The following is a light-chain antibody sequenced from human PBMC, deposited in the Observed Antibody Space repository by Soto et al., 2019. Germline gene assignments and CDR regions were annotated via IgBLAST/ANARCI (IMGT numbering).Light chain of an antibody. J-gene: IGLJ1*01. Sequence: QSVPSHPPSASWSPGHSVTISCTGTSSDVGGYNYVSWYQQYPGKAPKLMIYEVNKRPSGVPDRFSGSKSGNTASLTVSGPQAEDEADHYCSSYGGRYNYGFGTGTKVTVL. CDR1: SSDVGGYNY. CDR2: EVN. CDR3: SSYGGRYNYG. V-gene: IGLV2-8*01.